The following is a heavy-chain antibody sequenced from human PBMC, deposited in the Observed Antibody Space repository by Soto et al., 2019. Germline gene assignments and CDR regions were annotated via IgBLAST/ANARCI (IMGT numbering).Heavy chain of an antibody. Sequence: SGPTLVNPTQTLTLTCTFSGFSLSTSGVGVGWIRQPPGKALEWLALIYWDDDKRYSTSLKTRLTISKDTSKNQVVLTMTNMDPVDTATYYCARNPHADCFDYWGQGTLVTVSS. D-gene: IGHD1-1*01. CDR1: GFSLSTSGVG. CDR2: IYWDDDK. CDR3: ARNPHADCFDY. J-gene: IGHJ4*02. V-gene: IGHV2-5*02.